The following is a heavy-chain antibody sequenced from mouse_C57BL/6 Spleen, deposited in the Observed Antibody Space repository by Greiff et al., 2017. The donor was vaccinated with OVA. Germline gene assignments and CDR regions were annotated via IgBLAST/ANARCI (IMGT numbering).Heavy chain of an antibody. J-gene: IGHJ1*03. CDR1: GFTFSDYY. Sequence: EVQLVESGGGLVQPGGSLKLSCAASGFTFSDYYMYWVRQTPEKRLEWVAYISNGGGRTYYPDTVKGRFTLSRDNAKNTLYLQMSRLKSEDTAMDYCARLTTVVDWYFDVWGTGTTVTVSS. V-gene: IGHV5-12*01. CDR2: ISNGGGRT. D-gene: IGHD1-1*01. CDR3: ARLTTVVDWYFDV.